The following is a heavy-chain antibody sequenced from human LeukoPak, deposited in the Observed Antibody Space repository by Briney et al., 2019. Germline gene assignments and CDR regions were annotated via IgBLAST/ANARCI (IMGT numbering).Heavy chain of an antibody. V-gene: IGHV3-48*03. D-gene: IGHD5-18*01. CDR1: GLTFSSYE. J-gene: IGHJ4*02. Sequence: PGGSLRLSCAASGLTFSSYELSWVRQAPGKGLEWVSYISGSGGTIYYADSVKGRFTISRDNAKNSLYLQMNSLRAEDTAVYYCARAKYTYGYLFDYWGQGTLVTVSS. CDR2: ISGSGGTI. CDR3: ARAKYTYGYLFDY.